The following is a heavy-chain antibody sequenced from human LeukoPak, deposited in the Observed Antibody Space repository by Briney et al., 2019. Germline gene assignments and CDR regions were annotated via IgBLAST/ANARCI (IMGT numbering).Heavy chain of an antibody. CDR2: ISSIGSTI. V-gene: IGHV3-11*04. D-gene: IGHD6-19*01. J-gene: IGHJ4*02. Sequence: GGSLTLSCAASGFTFSDYYMSWIRQAPGKGLDWVSYISSIGSTIYYADSVKGRFTITRDNAKNSLYLQMNSLRAEDTAVYYCAREPAGSGWYGYYFDYWGQGTLVTVSS. CDR3: AREPAGSGWYGYYFDY. CDR1: GFTFSDYY.